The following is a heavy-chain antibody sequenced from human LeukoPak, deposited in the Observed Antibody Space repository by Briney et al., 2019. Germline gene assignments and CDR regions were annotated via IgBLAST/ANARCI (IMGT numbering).Heavy chain of an antibody. J-gene: IGHJ3*02. Sequence: GGSLRLSCAASGFTFSSYAMSWVRQAPGKGLEWVSAIIGSGGSTYYADSVKGRFTISRDNSKNTLYLQMNSLRAEDTAVYYCAKDPWAYDILTGYLGTLQGDAFDIWGQGTMVTVSS. CDR2: IIGSGGST. CDR3: AKDPWAYDILTGYLGTLQGDAFDI. V-gene: IGHV3-23*01. CDR1: GFTFSSYA. D-gene: IGHD3-9*01.